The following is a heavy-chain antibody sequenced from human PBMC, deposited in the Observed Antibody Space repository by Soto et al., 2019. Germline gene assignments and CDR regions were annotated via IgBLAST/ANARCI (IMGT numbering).Heavy chain of an antibody. J-gene: IGHJ4*02. CDR1: GFTFSSYW. D-gene: IGHD3-10*01. CDR3: ARIWFGDSFDY. CDR2: IKQDGSEK. Sequence: EVQLVESGGGLVQPGGSLRLSCAASGFTFSSYWMSWVRQAPGKGLEWVANIKQDGSEKYYVDSVKGRFTISRDNAKNSLYLQMNSLRAEDTAGYYCARIWFGDSFDYWGQGTLVTVSS. V-gene: IGHV3-7*01.